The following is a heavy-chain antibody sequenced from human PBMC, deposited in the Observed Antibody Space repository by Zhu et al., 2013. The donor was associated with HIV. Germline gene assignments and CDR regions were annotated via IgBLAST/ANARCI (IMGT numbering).Heavy chain of an antibody. J-gene: IGHJ6*03. CDR3: ARDVGIVGTTRYYYYMDV. D-gene: IGHD1-26*01. CDR1: GYSFLTYY. Sequence: QVQLLQSGAEVKKPGTSVTVSCKASGYSFLTYYIHWIRQAPGQGLEWMGMINPSGARTKYAQNFQGRVTMTIDRSSGTLYMELSRLRSDDTAVYYCARDVGIVGTTRYYYYMDVWGKGTTVTVSS. V-gene: IGHV1-46*01. CDR2: INPSGART.